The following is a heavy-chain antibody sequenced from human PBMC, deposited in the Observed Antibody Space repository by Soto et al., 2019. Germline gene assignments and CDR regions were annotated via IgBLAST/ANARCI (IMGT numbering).Heavy chain of an antibody. D-gene: IGHD4-17*01. J-gene: IGHJ4*02. V-gene: IGHV3-21*01. CDR2: ISSSSSYI. Sequence: VLFMTLSSTASGLNLISYSMNWFSQTPGKGLEWVSSISSSSSYIYYADSVKGRFTISRDNAKNSLYLQMNSLRAEDTAVYYCARDSRDYTLGYWGQGTLVTVSS. CDR1: GLNLISYS. CDR3: ARDSRDYTLGY.